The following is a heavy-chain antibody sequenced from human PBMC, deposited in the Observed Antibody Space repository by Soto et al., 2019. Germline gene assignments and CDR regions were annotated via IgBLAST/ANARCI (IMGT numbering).Heavy chain of an antibody. J-gene: IGHJ6*02. CDR3: ATAYQYDFWSGYYPHFYYYGMDV. D-gene: IGHD3-3*01. Sequence: PGGSLRLSCAASGFTFSSYGMHWVRQAPGKGLEWVAVISYDGSNKYYADSVKGRFTISRDNSKNTLYLQMNSLRAEDTAVYYCATAYQYDFWSGYYPHFYYYGMDVWGQGTTVTVSS. CDR2: ISYDGSNK. V-gene: IGHV3-30*03. CDR1: GFTFSSYG.